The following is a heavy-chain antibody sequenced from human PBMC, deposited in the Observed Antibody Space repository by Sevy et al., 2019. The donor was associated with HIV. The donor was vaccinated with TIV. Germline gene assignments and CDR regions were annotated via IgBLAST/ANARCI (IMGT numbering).Heavy chain of an antibody. V-gene: IGHV3-15*01. J-gene: IGHJ4*02. CDR1: GFTFSNAW. CDR3: TTDLLDYDSSGYGPDY. Sequence: GGSLRLSCAASGFTFSNAWMSWVRQAPGKGLEWVGRTKSKTDGGTTDYAAPVKGRFTISRDDSKNTLYLQMNSLKTEDTAVYYCTTDLLDYDSSGYGPDYWGQGTLVTVSS. CDR2: TKSKTDGGTT. D-gene: IGHD3-22*01.